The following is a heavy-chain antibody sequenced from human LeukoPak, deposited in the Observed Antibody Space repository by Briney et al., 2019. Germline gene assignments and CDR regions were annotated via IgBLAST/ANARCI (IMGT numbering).Heavy chain of an antibody. CDR2: ISYDGSNK. D-gene: IGHD3-22*01. V-gene: IGHV3-30-3*01. Sequence: PGGSLRLSCAASGFTFSSYAMHWVRQAPGKGLEWVAVISYDGSNKYYADSVKGRFTISRDNSKNTLYLQMNSLRAEDTAVYYCATVGFQLYDSSGYAPDYWGQGTLVTVSS. J-gene: IGHJ4*02. CDR3: ATVGFQLYDSSGYAPDY. CDR1: GFTFSSYA.